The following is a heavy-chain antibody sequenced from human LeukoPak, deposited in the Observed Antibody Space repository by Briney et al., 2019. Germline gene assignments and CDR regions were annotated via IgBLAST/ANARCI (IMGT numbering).Heavy chain of an antibody. CDR3: ARIRGYDYVWGSYRSYYFDY. D-gene: IGHD3-16*02. V-gene: IGHV2-70*01. CDR1: GFSLSTRGMG. CDR2: IEWDDDK. J-gene: IGHJ4*02. Sequence: SGPTLVNPSQTLTLTCTFSGFSLSTRGMGVSWIRQPPGKALEWLAHIEWDDDKYYSTSLKTRLTISKDTSKNQVVLIRTNMDPVDTATYYCARIRGYDYVWGSYRSYYFDYWGQGTLVTVSS.